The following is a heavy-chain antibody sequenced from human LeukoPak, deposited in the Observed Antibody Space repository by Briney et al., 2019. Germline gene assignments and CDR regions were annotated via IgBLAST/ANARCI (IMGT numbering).Heavy chain of an antibody. D-gene: IGHD4-17*01. CDR3: ARHSPTDAFDI. CDR1: GGXISSSSYY. J-gene: IGHJ3*02. Sequence: SETLSLTCTVSGGXISSSSYYWGWIRQPPGKGLEWIGSIFYSGSTYYNPSLRSRLTISVDTSKNQFSLTLSSVTAADTAVYYCARHSPTDAFDIWGQGTMVTVSS. CDR2: IFYSGST. V-gene: IGHV4-39*01.